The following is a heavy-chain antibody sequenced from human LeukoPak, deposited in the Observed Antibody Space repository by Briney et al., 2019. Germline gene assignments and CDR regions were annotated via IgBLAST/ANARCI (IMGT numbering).Heavy chain of an antibody. J-gene: IGHJ4*02. D-gene: IGHD6-13*01. CDR3: ARDRTIAAAGTDFDY. Sequence: PETLSLTCTVSGGSISSSSYYWGWIRQPPGKGLEWIGSIYYSGNTYYNPSLKSRVTLSVDTSKNQFSLKLSSVTAADTAVYYCARDRTIAAAGTDFDYWGQGTLVTVSS. CDR1: GGSISSSSYY. V-gene: IGHV4-39*07. CDR2: IYYSGNT.